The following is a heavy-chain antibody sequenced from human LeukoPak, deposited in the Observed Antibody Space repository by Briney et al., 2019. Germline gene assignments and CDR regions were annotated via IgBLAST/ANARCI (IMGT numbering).Heavy chain of an antibody. D-gene: IGHD5-12*01. Sequence: GESLKISCKGAGYSFTTYWIGWGRQMPGKGREWMGIIYPGDSDTRYSPSFQGQVTFSADKSISTAYLHWSSLKASDTAIYYCARSWMRGAFDVWGQGTIVTISS. CDR1: GYSFTTYW. J-gene: IGHJ3*01. CDR2: IYPGDSDT. CDR3: ARSWMRGAFDV. V-gene: IGHV5-51*01.